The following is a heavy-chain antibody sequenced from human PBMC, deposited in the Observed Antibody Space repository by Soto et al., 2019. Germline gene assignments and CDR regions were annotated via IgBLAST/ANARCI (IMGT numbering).Heavy chain of an antibody. V-gene: IGHV3-23*01. J-gene: IGHJ4*02. D-gene: IGHD2-2*01. Sequence: EVQLLESGGALVQPGGSLRLSCAASGFTFSNHAMNWVRQAPGKGLEWVSTISDSGSTYYADSVKGRFTISRDNSKNKLNLQMHSMRAEDTAVYYCARDPGGHYCTSTSCLYFFDHWGQGPLVIVSS. CDR2: ISDSGST. CDR1: GFTFSNHA. CDR3: ARDPGGHYCTSTSCLYFFDH.